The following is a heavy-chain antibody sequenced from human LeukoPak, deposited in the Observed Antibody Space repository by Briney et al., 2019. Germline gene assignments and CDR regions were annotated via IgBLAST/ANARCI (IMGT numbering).Heavy chain of an antibody. Sequence: GESLKISCKGSGYSFTSYRIGWVRQMPGKGLEWMGIIYPGDSDTRYSPSFQGQVTISADKSISTAYLQWSSLKASDTAMYYCAKLPRSEMATSYWFDPWGQGTLVTVSS. D-gene: IGHD5-24*01. J-gene: IGHJ5*02. CDR3: AKLPRSEMATSYWFDP. CDR2: IYPGDSDT. CDR1: GYSFTSYR. V-gene: IGHV5-51*01.